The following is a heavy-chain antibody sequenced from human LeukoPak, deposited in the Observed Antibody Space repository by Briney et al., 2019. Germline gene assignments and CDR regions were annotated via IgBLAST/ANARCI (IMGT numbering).Heavy chain of an antibody. D-gene: IGHD2-8*01. V-gene: IGHV4-59*08. CDR2: IDYRGST. Sequence: SETLSLTCTVSGGSISNYYWNWIRQPPGKGLEWIGYIDYRGSTNYNPSLKSRVTISVDTSKNQFSLNLGSVTAADTAMYYCARRVLMSSTGVPDTWLDPWGQGTLVTVSS. CDR3: ARRVLMSSTGVPDTWLDP. CDR1: GGSISNYY. J-gene: IGHJ5*02.